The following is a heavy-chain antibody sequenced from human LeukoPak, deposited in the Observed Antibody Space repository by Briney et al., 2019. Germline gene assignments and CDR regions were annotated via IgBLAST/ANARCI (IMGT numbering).Heavy chain of an antibody. CDR2: TIPIFGTA. Sequence: GASVKVSCKASGGTFSSYAISWVRQAPGQGLEWMGGTIPIFGTANYAQKFQGRVTITTDESTSTAYMELSSLRSEDTAVYYCARGRMATKTNYFDYWGQGTLVTVSS. D-gene: IGHD5-24*01. J-gene: IGHJ4*02. CDR1: GGTFSSYA. CDR3: ARGRMATKTNYFDY. V-gene: IGHV1-69*05.